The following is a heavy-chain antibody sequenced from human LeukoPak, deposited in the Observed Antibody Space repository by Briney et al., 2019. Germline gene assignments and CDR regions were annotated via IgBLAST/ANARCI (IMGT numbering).Heavy chain of an antibody. J-gene: IGHJ4*02. CDR2: IYYSGST. Sequence: SQTLSLTCTVSGGSISSGGYYWSWIRQHPGKGLEWIGYIYYSGSTYYNPSLKSRVTISVDTSKNQFSLKLSSVTAADTAVYYCAREYEDYDFWSGPREDYYFDYWGQGTLVTVSS. D-gene: IGHD3-3*01. CDR1: GGSISSGGYY. CDR3: AREYEDYDFWSGPREDYYFDY. V-gene: IGHV4-31*03.